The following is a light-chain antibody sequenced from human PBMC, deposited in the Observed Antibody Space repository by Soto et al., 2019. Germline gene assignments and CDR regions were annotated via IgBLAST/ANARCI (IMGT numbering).Light chain of an antibody. V-gene: IGLV2-8*01. CDR3: SSYAGSNTV. CDR2: EVS. Sequence: QSVLTQPPSASGSPGQSVTVSCTGTSSDVGGYNYVSWYQQHPGKAPKLMISEVSKRPSGVPDRFSGSKSGNTASLTVSGLQDEDEADYYCSSYAGSNTVFGGGTKLTVL. J-gene: IGLJ2*01. CDR1: SSDVGGYNY.